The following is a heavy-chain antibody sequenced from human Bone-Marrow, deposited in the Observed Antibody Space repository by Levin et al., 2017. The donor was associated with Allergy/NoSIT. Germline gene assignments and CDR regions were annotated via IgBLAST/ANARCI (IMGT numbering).Heavy chain of an antibody. V-gene: IGHV3-23*01. Sequence: GESLKISCAASGFTFSSYAMSWVRQAPGKGLEWVSAISGSGGSTYYADSVKGRFTISRDNSKNTLYLQMNSLRAEDTAVYYCAKVRAYYDFWSGYYSPDYWGQGTLVTVSS. CDR2: ISGSGGST. CDR1: GFTFSSYA. CDR3: AKVRAYYDFWSGYYSPDY. J-gene: IGHJ4*02. D-gene: IGHD3-3*01.